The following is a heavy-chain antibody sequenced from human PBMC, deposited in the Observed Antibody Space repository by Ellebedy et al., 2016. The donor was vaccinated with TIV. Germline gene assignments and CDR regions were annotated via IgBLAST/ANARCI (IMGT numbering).Heavy chain of an antibody. V-gene: IGHV1-2*02. D-gene: IGHD3-22*01. CDR3: ARDLDDYYDSINRPFDP. CDR2: INPNSGGT. Sequence: AASVKVSCKASGYTFTGYYMHWVRQAPGQGLEWMGWINPNSGGTNYAQKFQGRVTMTRDTSISTAYMELSRLRSDDTAVYYCARDLDDYYDSINRPFDPWGQGTLVTVSS. CDR1: GYTFTGYY. J-gene: IGHJ5*02.